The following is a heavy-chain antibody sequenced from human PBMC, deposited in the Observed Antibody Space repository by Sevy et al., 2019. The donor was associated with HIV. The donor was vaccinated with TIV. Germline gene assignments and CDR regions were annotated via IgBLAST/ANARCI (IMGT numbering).Heavy chain of an antibody. CDR1: GFTFSSYA. CDR2: ISYDGSNK. D-gene: IGHD3-10*01. V-gene: IGHV3-30*04. Sequence: GGSLRLSCAASGFTFSSYAMHWVRQAPGKGLEWVAVISYDGSNKYYADSVKGRFTISRDNSKNTLYLQMNSLRAEDTAVYYCARGEYYYGSGSYMAPYYYYYGMDVWGQGITVTVSS. J-gene: IGHJ6*02. CDR3: ARGEYYYGSGSYMAPYYYYYGMDV.